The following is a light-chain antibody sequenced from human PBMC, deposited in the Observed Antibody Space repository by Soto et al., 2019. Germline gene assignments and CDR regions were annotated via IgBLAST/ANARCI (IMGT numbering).Light chain of an antibody. V-gene: IGKV1-5*01. CDR1: QSISSW. J-gene: IGKJ1*01. Sequence: DIQMTQSPSTLSASVGDRVTITCRASQSISSWLAWYQQKPGKAPKLLIYDASSLESGVPSRFSGSGSGTEFTLTISSLQPDDFATYYCQQYNSYWTFGQGPNVDIK. CDR2: DAS. CDR3: QQYNSYWT.